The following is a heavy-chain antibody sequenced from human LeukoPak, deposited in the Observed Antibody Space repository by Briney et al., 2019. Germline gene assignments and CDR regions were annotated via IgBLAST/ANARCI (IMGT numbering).Heavy chain of an antibody. V-gene: IGHV4-39*07. CDR1: GGSIRSSYYY. CDR3: ARLQDYYDSSGYYFDY. J-gene: IGHJ4*02. D-gene: IGHD3-22*01. Sequence: SETLSLTCTVSGGSIRSSYYYWGWIRQPPGKGLEWIGEINHSGSTNYNPSLKSRVTISVDTSKNQFSLKLSSVTAADTAVYYCARLQDYYDSSGYYFDYWGQGTLVTVSS. CDR2: INHSGST.